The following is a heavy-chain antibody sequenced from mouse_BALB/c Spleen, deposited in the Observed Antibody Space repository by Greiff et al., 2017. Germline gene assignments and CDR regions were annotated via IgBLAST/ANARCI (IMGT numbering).Heavy chain of an antibody. V-gene: IGHV5-9-4*01. J-gene: IGHJ4*01. CDR2: ISSGGSYT. CDR3: ARNGNLYYAMDY. CDR1: GFTFSSYA. Sequence: DVKLVESGGGLVKPGGSLKLSCAASGFTFSSYAMSWVRQSPEKRLEWVAEISSGGSYTYYPDTVTGRFTISRDNAKNTLYLEMSSLRSEDTAMYYCARNGNLYYAMDYWGQGTSVTVSS. D-gene: IGHD2-1*01.